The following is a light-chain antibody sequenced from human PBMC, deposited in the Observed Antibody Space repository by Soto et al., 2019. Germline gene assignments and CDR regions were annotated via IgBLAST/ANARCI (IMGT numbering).Light chain of an antibody. CDR3: SSYRSSSTV. Sequence: QSALTQPASVSGSPGQSITISCTGTSSDVGGYNYVSWYQQHPGKAPKLMIFEVRNRPSGVPNRFSGSKSGNTASLTISGLQAEDEADYYCSSYRSSSTVFGTGTKLTVL. V-gene: IGLV2-14*01. CDR1: SSDVGGYNY. CDR2: EVR. J-gene: IGLJ1*01.